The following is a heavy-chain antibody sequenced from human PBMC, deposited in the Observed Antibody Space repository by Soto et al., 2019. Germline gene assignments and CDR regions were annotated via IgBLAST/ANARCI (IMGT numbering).Heavy chain of an antibody. Sequence: SETLSLTCAVSGYSISSGYYWVWIRQPPGEGLEWVATIYHSGSTYYNPSLKNRVTISVDTSKNQFSLKLSSVTAADTAVYYCARADHAYYFDYWGQGALVTVSS. CDR2: IYHSGST. CDR1: GYSISSGYY. CDR3: ARADHAYYFDY. J-gene: IGHJ4*02. V-gene: IGHV4-38-2*01.